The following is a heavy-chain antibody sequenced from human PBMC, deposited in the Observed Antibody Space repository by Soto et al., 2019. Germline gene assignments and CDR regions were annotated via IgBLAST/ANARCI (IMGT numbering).Heavy chain of an antibody. CDR1: GSTFNNYG. J-gene: IGHJ6*02. CDR3: ARDGAANYDILTGYFSVGMDV. Sequence: QVQLVQPGVEVRKPEASVKVSCRPSGSTFNNYGINWVRQAPGQGLEWLGRTSASNGHTNYAQKFQGSVTMTTDTSASTVYMALRSLRSDDTAVYYCARDGAANYDILTGYFSVGMDVWGQGTSVTVSS. CDR2: TSASNGHT. V-gene: IGHV1-18*01. D-gene: IGHD3-9*01.